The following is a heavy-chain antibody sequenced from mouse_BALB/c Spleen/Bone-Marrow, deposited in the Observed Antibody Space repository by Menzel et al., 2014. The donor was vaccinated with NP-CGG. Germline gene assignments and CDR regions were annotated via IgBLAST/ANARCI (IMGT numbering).Heavy chain of an antibody. CDR3: ARRDYGIRENYYAMDY. D-gene: IGHD1-2*01. V-gene: IGHV1-87*01. Sequence: SGAELARPGASVKLSCKASGYTFTSYWMQWVKQRPGQGLEWIGAIYPGDGDTRYTQKFKGKATLTADKSSSTAYMQLSSLASEDSAVYYCARRDYGIRENYYAMDYWGQGTSVTGTS. CDR2: IYPGDGDT. J-gene: IGHJ4*01. CDR1: GYTFTSYW.